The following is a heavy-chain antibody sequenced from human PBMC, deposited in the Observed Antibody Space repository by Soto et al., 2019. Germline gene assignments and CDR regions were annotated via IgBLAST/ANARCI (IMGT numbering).Heavy chain of an antibody. CDR3: ARDRYYYDSSGYYYYYYGMDV. J-gene: IGHJ6*02. CDR2: ISAYNGNT. V-gene: IGHV1-18*03. D-gene: IGHD3-22*01. Sequence: QVQLVQSGAEVKKPGASVKVSCKASGYTFTSYGISWVRQAPGQGLEWMGWISAYNGNTNYAQKLQGRVTMTTDTSTSTAYMELRSLRSDDMAVYYCARDRYYYDSSGYYYYYYGMDVWGQGTTVTVSS. CDR1: GYTFTSYG.